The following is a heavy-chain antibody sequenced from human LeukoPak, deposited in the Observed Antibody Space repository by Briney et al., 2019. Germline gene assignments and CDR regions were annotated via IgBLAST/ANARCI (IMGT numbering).Heavy chain of an antibody. D-gene: IGHD2-2*01. CDR2: INSDGSWT. CDR1: VNYW. V-gene: IGHV3-74*01. Sequence: GGSLRLSCAASVNYWMHWFRQAPGKGLVWVSHINSDGSWTSYADSVKGRFTISKDNAKNTVYLQMNNLRAEDTAVYYCVSFYETYWGRGTLVTVSS. CDR3: VSFYETY. J-gene: IGHJ4*02.